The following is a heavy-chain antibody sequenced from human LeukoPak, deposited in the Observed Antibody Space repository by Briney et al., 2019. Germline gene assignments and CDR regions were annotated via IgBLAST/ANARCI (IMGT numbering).Heavy chain of an antibody. CDR3: ARAYSSSWGWFDP. Sequence: SETLSLTCTVSGGSISSCYWSWIRQPPGKGLEWIGYIYYSGSTNYNPSLKSRVTISVDTSKNQFSLKLSSVTAADTAVYYCARAYSSSWGWFDPWGQGTLVTVSS. CDR2: IYYSGST. D-gene: IGHD6-13*01. J-gene: IGHJ5*02. CDR1: GGSISSCY. V-gene: IGHV4-59*01.